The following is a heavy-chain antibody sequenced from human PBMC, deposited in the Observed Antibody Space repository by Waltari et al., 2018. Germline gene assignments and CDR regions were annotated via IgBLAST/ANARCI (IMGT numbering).Heavy chain of an antibody. CDR1: GGSISSHY. CDR2: NYYSGST. D-gene: IGHD6-13*01. Sequence: QVQLQESGPGLVKPSETLSLTCTVSGGSISSHYWSWIRQPPGNGLEWIGYNYYSGSTNYNPSLKILVTRSVETSKNQFSLKRSSVTAADTAVYYCARVISSWYSAFDIWGQGTMVTVSS. CDR3: ARVISSWYSAFDI. J-gene: IGHJ3*02. V-gene: IGHV4-59*11.